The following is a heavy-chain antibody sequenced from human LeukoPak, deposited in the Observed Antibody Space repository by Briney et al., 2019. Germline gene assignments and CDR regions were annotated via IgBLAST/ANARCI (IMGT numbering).Heavy chain of an antibody. CDR3: ARDSGGYSSSWYRYYYYYMDV. D-gene: IGHD6-13*01. V-gene: IGHV4-61*01. Sequence: SETLSLTCTVSGGSISSNTYYWGWIRQPPGKGLEWIGYIYYSGSTNYNPSLKSRVTISVDTSKNQFSLKLSSVTAADTAVYYCARDSGGYSSSWYRYYYYYMDVWGKGTTVTISS. CDR1: GGSISSNTYY. J-gene: IGHJ6*03. CDR2: IYYSGST.